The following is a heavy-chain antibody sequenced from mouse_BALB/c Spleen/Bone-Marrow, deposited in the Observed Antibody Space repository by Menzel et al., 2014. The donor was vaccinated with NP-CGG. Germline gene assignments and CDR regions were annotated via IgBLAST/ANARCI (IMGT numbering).Heavy chain of an antibody. V-gene: IGHV4-1*02. J-gene: IGHJ1*01. D-gene: IGHD1-1*01. CDR3: ARLNYYGNLFV. CDR1: GFDFSRYW. Sequence: EVQGVESGGGLVQPGGSLKLSCAASGFDFSRYWMSWVRQAPGKGLEWIGEINPDSSTINYTPSLKDKFIISRDNAKNTLYPQMSKVRSEDTALYYCARLNYYGNLFVWGAGTTVTASS. CDR2: INPDSSTI.